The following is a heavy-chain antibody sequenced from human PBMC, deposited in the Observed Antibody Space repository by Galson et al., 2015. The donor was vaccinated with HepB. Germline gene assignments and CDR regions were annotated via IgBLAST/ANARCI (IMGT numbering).Heavy chain of an antibody. J-gene: IGHJ6*02. CDR1: GFTFSSYE. CDR3: ASSETDSSSWYEVNYYYYYGMDV. D-gene: IGHD6-13*01. V-gene: IGHV3-48*03. Sequence: SLRLSCAASGFTFSSYEMNWVRQAPGKGLEWVSYISSSGSTIYYADSVKGRFTTSRDNAKNSLYLQMNSLRAEDTAVYYCASSETDSSSWYEVNYYYYYGMDVWGQGTTVTVSS. CDR2: ISSSGSTI.